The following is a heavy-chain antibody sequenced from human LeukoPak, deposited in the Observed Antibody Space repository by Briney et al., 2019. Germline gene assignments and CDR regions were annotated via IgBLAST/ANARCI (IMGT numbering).Heavy chain of an antibody. D-gene: IGHD1-1*01. CDR2: IYTSGST. CDR1: GGSFSSHY. Sequence: SETLSLTCTVSGGSFSSHYWSWIRQPAGKGLEWIGRIYTSGSTDYNPSLRSRLTMSVDTSKNQFSLRLSSVTAADTAVYYCARDPGAGGLNPWGQGTLVTVSS. V-gene: IGHV4-4*07. CDR3: ARDPGAGGLNP. J-gene: IGHJ5*02.